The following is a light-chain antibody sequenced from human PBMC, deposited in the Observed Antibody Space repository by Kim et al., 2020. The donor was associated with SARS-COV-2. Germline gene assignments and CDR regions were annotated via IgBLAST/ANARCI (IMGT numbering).Light chain of an antibody. CDR2: DVS. V-gene: IGLV2-14*04. CDR3: SSFTTSNTLV. Sequence: GQPITISCTGTSSDISVYDCVSWYQQHPGEAPKLIIHDVSQRPSGVSSRFSGSKSGNTASLTIFGLQAEDEADYYCSSFTTSNTLVFGGGTQLTVL. J-gene: IGLJ2*01. CDR1: SSDISVYDC.